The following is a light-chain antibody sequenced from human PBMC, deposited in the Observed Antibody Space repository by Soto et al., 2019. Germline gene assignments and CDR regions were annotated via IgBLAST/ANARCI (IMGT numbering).Light chain of an antibody. Sequence: DIQMTQSPPSLSASMGDRVTITCRASQSISTFLNWFQQKPGKAPKLLISSAFSLRSGVPSRFSGSGSGTEFTLTISSLQPEDFATYFCQQSYDSPLTFGEGTKVEI. CDR3: QQSYDSPLT. CDR1: QSISTF. J-gene: IGKJ4*01. CDR2: SAF. V-gene: IGKV1-39*01.